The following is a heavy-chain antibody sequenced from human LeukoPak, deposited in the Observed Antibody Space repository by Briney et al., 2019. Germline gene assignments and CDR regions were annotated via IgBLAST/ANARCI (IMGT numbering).Heavy chain of an antibody. D-gene: IGHD3-16*01. CDR2: ISSSSSYI. CDR3: ARRGGYYYYYMDV. V-gene: IGHV3-21*01. Sequence: PGGSLRLSCAASGFTFSSYSMNWVRQAPGKGLEWVSSISSSSSYIYYADSVKGRFTISRDNAKNSLYLQMNSLRAEDTGVYYCARRGGYYYYYMDVWGKGTTVTISS. CDR1: GFTFSSYS. J-gene: IGHJ6*03.